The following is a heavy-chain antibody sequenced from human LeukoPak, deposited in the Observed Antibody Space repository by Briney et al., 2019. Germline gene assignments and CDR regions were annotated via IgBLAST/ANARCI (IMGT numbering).Heavy chain of an antibody. D-gene: IGHD3-9*01. CDR3: AKELPTYYDILTGYYKGDLFDY. J-gene: IGHJ4*02. V-gene: IGHV3-23*01. CDR2: ISGSGGST. CDR1: GFTFSSYA. Sequence: GSLRLSCAASGFTFSSYAMSWVRQAPGKGLEWVSAISGSGGSTYYADSVKGRFTISRDNSKNTLYLQMNSLRAEDTAVYYCAKELPTYYDILTGYYKGDLFDYWGQGTLVTVSS.